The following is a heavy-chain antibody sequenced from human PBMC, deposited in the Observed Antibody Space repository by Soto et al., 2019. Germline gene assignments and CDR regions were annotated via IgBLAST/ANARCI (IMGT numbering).Heavy chain of an antibody. D-gene: IGHD2-21*02. CDR2: IFFRDSET. V-gene: IGHV5-51*01. CDR3: AWESFDPGHGYVL. J-gene: IGHJ4*02. Sequence: KVCRKVPGGNCGDYWVGWMRKTPGKGLEWMGIIFFRDSETKFSPSFQGQVTISVDKSLNTVYLQWNTLKASDSGVYFCAWESFDPGHGYVLWGPGTQVTSPQ. CDR1: GGNCGDYW.